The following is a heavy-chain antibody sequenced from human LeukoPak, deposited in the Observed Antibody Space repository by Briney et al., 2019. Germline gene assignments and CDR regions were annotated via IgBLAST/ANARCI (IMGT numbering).Heavy chain of an antibody. J-gene: IGHJ4*02. CDR3: ASGYQLTKSPFDY. CDR1: GYDFINYG. V-gene: IGHV1-69*05. Sequence: SVKVSCKASGYDFINYGISWVRQAPGQGLEWMGGIIPIFGTANYAQKFQGRVTITTDESTSTAYMELSSLRSEDTAVYYCASGYQLTKSPFDYWGQGTLVTVSS. D-gene: IGHD2-2*01. CDR2: IIPIFGTA.